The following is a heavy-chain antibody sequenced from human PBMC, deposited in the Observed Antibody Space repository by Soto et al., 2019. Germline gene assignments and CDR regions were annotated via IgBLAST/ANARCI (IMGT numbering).Heavy chain of an antibody. D-gene: IGHD3-16*01. V-gene: IGHV4-31*03. Sequence: QVQLQESGPGLVKPSQTLSLTCTVSGASISRIGSYWTWIRQHPGKGLEWIGYIDYSVATYYSPSHKSRVSMSVDTSKNQFSLKLTSVTAAVTAVYYCARGEGRGGERVDPWGQGTLVTVSS. CDR2: IDYSVAT. CDR1: GASISRIGSY. J-gene: IGHJ5*02. CDR3: ARGEGRGGERVDP.